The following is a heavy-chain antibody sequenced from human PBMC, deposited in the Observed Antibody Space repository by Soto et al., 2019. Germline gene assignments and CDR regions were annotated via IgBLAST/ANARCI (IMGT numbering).Heavy chain of an antibody. V-gene: IGHV4-39*01. Sequence: QLQLQESGPGLVKPSENLSLTCTVSGGSISSNSYYWALIRQPPGKGLEWIGNIYYSGTTYYNPSLKSRVTISVDTSKNQFSLKLSSVTAADTAVYYCARHKGGYYSGVDVWGQGTTVTVSS. CDR1: GGSISSNSYY. D-gene: IGHD3-16*01. CDR2: IYYSGTT. CDR3: ARHKGGYYSGVDV. J-gene: IGHJ6*02.